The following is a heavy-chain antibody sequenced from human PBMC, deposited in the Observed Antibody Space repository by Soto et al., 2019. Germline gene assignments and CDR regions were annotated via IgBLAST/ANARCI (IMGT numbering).Heavy chain of an antibody. CDR3: ARAHIVGATGGLDY. V-gene: IGHV3-48*03. CDR2: ISSSGSTI. Sequence: EVQLVESGGGLVQPGGSLRLSCADSGFTFSSYEMNWVRQAPGKGLEWVSYISSSGSTIYYADSVNGRFTISRDNAKNSLYLQMNSLRAEDTAVYYCARAHIVGATGGLDYWGQGTLVTVSS. D-gene: IGHD1-26*01. J-gene: IGHJ4*02. CDR1: GFTFSSYE.